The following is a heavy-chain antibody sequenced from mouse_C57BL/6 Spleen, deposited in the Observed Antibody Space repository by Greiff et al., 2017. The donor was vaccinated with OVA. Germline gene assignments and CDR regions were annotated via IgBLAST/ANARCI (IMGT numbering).Heavy chain of an antibody. Sequence: VQLQQSGAELARPGASVKLSCKASGYTFTSYGISWVKQRTGQGLEWIGEIYPRSGNTYYNEKFKGKATLTADKSYSTAYMELRSLTSEDSAVYFCAREGYYCPDYWGQGTTLTVSS. V-gene: IGHV1-81*01. CDR1: GYTFTSYG. D-gene: IGHD1-1*01. CDR2: IYPRSGNT. CDR3: AREGYYCPDY. J-gene: IGHJ2*01.